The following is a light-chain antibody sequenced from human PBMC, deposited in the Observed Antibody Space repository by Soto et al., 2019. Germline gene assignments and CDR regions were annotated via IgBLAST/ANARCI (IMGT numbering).Light chain of an antibody. J-gene: IGKJ2*01. CDR2: GAS. CDR1: QSVSSSY. Sequence: EIVLTQSPGTLYLSPGERATLSCRASQSVSSSYLAWYQQKPGQAPRLLIYGASSRATGIPDRFSGSGSGTEFTLTISRLEPEDFAVYYCQQYGGSPIFGQGTKLEIK. CDR3: QQYGGSPI. V-gene: IGKV3-20*01.